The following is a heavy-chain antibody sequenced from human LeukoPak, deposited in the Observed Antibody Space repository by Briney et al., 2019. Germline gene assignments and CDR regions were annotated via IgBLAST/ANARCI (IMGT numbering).Heavy chain of an antibody. CDR3: VRDNPRQQGFAY. CDR2: ISGSGGST. D-gene: IGHD6-13*01. Sequence: GGSLRLSCAASGFTFSSYAMGWVRQAPGKGLEWVSAISGSGGSTYYADSVKGRFTISRDNSKNTLYLQMNSLRAEDTAVYYCVRDNPRQQGFAYWGQGTLVTVSS. J-gene: IGHJ4*02. V-gene: IGHV3-23*01. CDR1: GFTFSSYA.